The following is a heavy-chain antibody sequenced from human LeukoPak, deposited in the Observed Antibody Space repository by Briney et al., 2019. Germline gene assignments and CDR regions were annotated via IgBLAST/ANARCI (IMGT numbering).Heavy chain of an antibody. D-gene: IGHD1-26*01. CDR1: GYTFTGYY. J-gene: IGHJ6*03. CDR3: ARGQFGGSYYYYYYMDV. Sequence: ASVKVSCKASGYTFTGYYMHWVRQSPGQGLEWMGWINPNSGGTNYAQKFQGRVTMTRDTSISTDYMELSRLRSDDTAVYYCARGQFGGSYYYYYYMDVWGKGTTVTVSS. CDR2: INPNSGGT. V-gene: IGHV1-2*02.